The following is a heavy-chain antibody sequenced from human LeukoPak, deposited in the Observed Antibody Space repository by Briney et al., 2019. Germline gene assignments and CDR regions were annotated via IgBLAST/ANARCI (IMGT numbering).Heavy chain of an antibody. Sequence: GESLRLSCVASGFTFSMYWMTWFRQAPGKGLEWVANMKQDGSQKNYVDSVKGRFTISRDNAKNSLYLQMNSLRAEDTAVYYCARESDSSGLYHFDYWGQGTLVTVSS. CDR1: GFTFSMYW. J-gene: IGHJ4*02. CDR2: MKQDGSQK. D-gene: IGHD3-22*01. CDR3: ARESDSSGLYHFDY. V-gene: IGHV3-7*01.